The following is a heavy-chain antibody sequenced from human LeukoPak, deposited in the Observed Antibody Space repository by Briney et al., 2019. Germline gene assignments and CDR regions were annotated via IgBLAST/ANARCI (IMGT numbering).Heavy chain of an antibody. D-gene: IGHD2-15*01. CDR2: TIPIFGTT. CDR3: ATHKDIVVVVAATWPYYFDY. V-gene: IGHV1-69*05. J-gene: IGHJ4*02. Sequence: SVKVSCKASGGTFSSYAISWVRQAPGQGLEWMGGTIPIFGTTNYAQKFQGRVTITTDESTSTAYMELSSLRSEDTAVYYCATHKDIVVVVAATWPYYFDYWGQGTLVTVSS. CDR1: GGTFSSYA.